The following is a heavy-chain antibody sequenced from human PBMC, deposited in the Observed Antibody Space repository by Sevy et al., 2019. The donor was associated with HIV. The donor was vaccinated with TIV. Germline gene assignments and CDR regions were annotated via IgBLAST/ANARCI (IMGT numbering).Heavy chain of an antibody. Sequence: ASLKVSCKASGYTFTGYYMHWVRQAPGQGLEWMGWINPNSGGTNYAQKFQGRVTMTRDTSISTAYMELSRLRSDDTAVYYCARGSAGLRVYYYGMDVWGQGTTVTVSS. J-gene: IGHJ6*02. D-gene: IGHD3-16*01. CDR3: ARGSAGLRVYYYGMDV. V-gene: IGHV1-2*02. CDR2: INPNSGGT. CDR1: GYTFTGYY.